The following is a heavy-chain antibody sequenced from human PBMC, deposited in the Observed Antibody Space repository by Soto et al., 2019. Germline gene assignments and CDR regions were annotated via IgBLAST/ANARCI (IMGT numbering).Heavy chain of an antibody. J-gene: IGHJ1*01. CDR1: SYAFTRPC. CDR3: ARGDPEFSQH. V-gene: IGHV1-18*01. D-gene: IGHD2-21*02. Sequence: DSVSGDWKAASYAFTRPCFSWVRRAPGQGLEWMGWISAYNGNTNYAQKLQGRVTMTTDTSTSTAYMELRSLRSDDTAVYYCARGDPEFSQHW. CDR2: ISAYNGNT.